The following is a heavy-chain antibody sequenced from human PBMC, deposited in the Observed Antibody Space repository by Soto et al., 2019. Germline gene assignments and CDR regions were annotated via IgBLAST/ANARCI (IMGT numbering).Heavy chain of an antibody. Sequence: WGSLRLSCAASGFTFISYAIIWFRHSPFKGLEWVSAISGSGGSTYYADSVKGRFTISRDNSKNTLYLQMNSLRAEDTAVYYCAKGVYSSSLTTWFDPWGQGTLVTVSS. J-gene: IGHJ5*02. CDR1: GFTFISYA. V-gene: IGHV3-23*01. CDR2: ISGSGGST. D-gene: IGHD6-13*01. CDR3: AKGVYSSSLTTWFDP.